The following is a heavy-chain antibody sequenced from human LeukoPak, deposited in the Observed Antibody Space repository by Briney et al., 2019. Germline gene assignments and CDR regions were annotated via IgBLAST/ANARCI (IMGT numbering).Heavy chain of an antibody. CDR1: GDTISSYY. CDR2: IYYSGST. Sequence: PSETLSLTCTVSGDTISSYYWTWIRQPPGKGLEWIGSIYYSGSTYYNPSLKSRVTISVDTSKNQFSLKLSSVTAADTAGYYCARQTTVYSSGWHFDYWGQGTLVTVFS. D-gene: IGHD6-19*01. J-gene: IGHJ4*02. CDR3: ARQTTVYSSGWHFDY. V-gene: IGHV4-39*01.